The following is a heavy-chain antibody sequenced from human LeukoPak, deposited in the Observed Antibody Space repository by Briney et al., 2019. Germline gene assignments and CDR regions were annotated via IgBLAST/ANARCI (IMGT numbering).Heavy chain of an antibody. CDR2: IIPILGIA. D-gene: IGHD2-8*01. CDR3: ARHDIVLMTGFDY. Sequence: ASVTVSCKASGGTFSSYAISWVRQAPGQGLERMGRIIPILGIANYAQKFQGRVTITADKSTSTAYMELSSLRSEDTAVYYCARHDIVLMTGFDYWGQGTLVTVSS. CDR1: GGTFSSYA. J-gene: IGHJ4*02. V-gene: IGHV1-69*04.